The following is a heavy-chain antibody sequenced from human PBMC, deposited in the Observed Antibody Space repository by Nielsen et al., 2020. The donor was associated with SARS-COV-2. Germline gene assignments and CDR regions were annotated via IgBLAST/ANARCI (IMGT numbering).Heavy chain of an antibody. V-gene: IGHV4-61*01. CDR1: GGSVSSGSYY. D-gene: IGHD3-10*01. Sequence: SETLSLTCTVSGGSVSSGSYYWSWIRQPPGKGLEWIGYIYYSGSTNYNPSLKSRVTISVDTSKNQFSLKLSSVTAADTAVYYCARHGGSGSTVDWFDPWGQGTLVTVSS. CDR2: IYYSGST. J-gene: IGHJ5*02. CDR3: ARHGGSGSTVDWFDP.